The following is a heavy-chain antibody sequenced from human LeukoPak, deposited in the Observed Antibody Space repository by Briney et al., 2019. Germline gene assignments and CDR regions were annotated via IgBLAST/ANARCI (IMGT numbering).Heavy chain of an antibody. J-gene: IGHJ4*02. CDR3: ARESIAAAGPADDY. CDR2: ISYDGSNK. Sequence: GGSLRLSCAASGFTFSSYAMHWVRPAPGKGLEWVAVISYDGSNKYYADSVKGRFTISRDNSKNTLYLQMNSLRAEDTAVYYCARESIAAAGPADDYWGQGTLVTVSS. D-gene: IGHD6-13*01. V-gene: IGHV3-30-3*01. CDR1: GFTFSSYA.